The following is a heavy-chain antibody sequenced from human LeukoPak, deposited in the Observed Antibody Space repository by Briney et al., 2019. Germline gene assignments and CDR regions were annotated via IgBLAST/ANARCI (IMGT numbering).Heavy chain of an antibody. D-gene: IGHD6-19*01. CDR1: GFTFSSYG. V-gene: IGHV3-30*18. CDR2: ISYDGSNK. CDR3: AKDPRLRPSSGWSHGLDY. J-gene: IGHJ4*02. Sequence: GRSLRLSCAASGFTFSSYGMHWVRQAPGKGLEWVAVISYDGSNKYYADSVKGRFTISRDNSKNTLYLQMNSLRAEDTAVYYCAKDPRLRPSSGWSHGLDYWGQGTLVTVSS.